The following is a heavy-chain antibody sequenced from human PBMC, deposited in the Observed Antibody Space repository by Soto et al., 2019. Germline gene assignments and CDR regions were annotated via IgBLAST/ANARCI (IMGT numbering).Heavy chain of an antibody. CDR1: GGSIILSNW. D-gene: IGHD6-19*01. J-gene: IGHJ5*02. V-gene: IGHV4-4*02. CDR2: IYHSGST. Sequence: QVQLQESGPGLVKPSGTLSLTCDVSGGSIILSNWWSWVRQPPGKGLEWSGEIYHSGSTNYNPSLKSRVTISADQSKNQFSLYLTSGTAADTAVYYCARGGYRSGWSNWFDTWGQGTLVTVAS. CDR3: ARGGYRSGWSNWFDT.